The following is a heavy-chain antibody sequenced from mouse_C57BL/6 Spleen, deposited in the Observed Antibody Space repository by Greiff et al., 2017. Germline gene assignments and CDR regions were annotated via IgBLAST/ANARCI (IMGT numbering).Heavy chain of an antibody. Sequence: VQLKESGPELVKPGASVKISCKASGYSFTGYYMNWVKQSPEKSLEWIGEINPSTGGTTYNQKFKAKATLTVDKSSSTAYMQLKSLTSEDSAVYYCARGYYGSRKEYYFDYWGQGTTLTVSS. CDR3: ARGYYGSRKEYYFDY. V-gene: IGHV1-42*01. CDR1: GYSFTGYY. CDR2: INPSTGGT. J-gene: IGHJ2*01. D-gene: IGHD1-1*01.